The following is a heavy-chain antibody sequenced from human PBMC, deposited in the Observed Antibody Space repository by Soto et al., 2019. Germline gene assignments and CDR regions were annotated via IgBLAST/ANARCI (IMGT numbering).Heavy chain of an antibody. V-gene: IGHV1-46*01. CDR2: INPSGGST. CDR1: GYTFTSYY. Sequence: QVQLVQSGAEVKKPGASVKVSCKASGYTFTSYYMHWVRQAPGQGLEWMGIINPSGGSTSYAQKFQGRVTMTRDTSTSTIYMELSSLRSEDTAVYYCARDRCSSTSCYHFDYWGQGTLVTVSS. J-gene: IGHJ4*02. D-gene: IGHD2-2*01. CDR3: ARDRCSSTSCYHFDY.